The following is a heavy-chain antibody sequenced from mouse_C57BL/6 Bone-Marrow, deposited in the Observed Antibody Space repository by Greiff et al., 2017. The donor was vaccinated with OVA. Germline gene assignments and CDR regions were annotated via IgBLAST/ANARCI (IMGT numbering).Heavy chain of an antibody. D-gene: IGHD2-1*01. Sequence: VKLVESGPGLVAPSQSLSITCTVSGFSLTSYGVDWVRQSPGKGLEWLGVIWGVGSTNYNSALKSRLSISKDNSKSQVFLKMNSLQTDDTAMYYCASAWDGNYWYFDVWGTGTTVTVSS. CDR2: IWGVGST. J-gene: IGHJ1*03. CDR1: GFSLTSYG. V-gene: IGHV2-6*01. CDR3: ASAWDGNYWYFDV.